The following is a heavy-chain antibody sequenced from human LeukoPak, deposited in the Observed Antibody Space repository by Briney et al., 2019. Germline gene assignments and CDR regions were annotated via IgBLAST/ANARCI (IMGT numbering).Heavy chain of an antibody. CDR2: ISYDGSNK. CDR3: ARVGVDITIFGVVPHDAFDI. V-gene: IGHV3-30*03. Sequence: GRSLRLSCAASGFTFSSYGMHWVRQAPGKGLEWVAVISYDGSNKYYADSVKGRFTISRDNSKNTLYLQMNSLRAEDTAVYYCARVGVDITIFGVVPHDAFDIWGQGTMVTVSS. D-gene: IGHD3-3*01. CDR1: GFTFSSYG. J-gene: IGHJ3*02.